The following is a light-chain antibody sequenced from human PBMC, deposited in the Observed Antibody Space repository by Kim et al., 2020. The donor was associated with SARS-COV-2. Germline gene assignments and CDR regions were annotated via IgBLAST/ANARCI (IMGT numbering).Light chain of an antibody. Sequence: PAQSITLSCTGTSSDGCGYKCVSCYQQHPAKAPKLIIYDVSKRPSGVPDRFSGSKSGNTASLTISGLQAEDEADYYCCSYAGRKNVFGSGTKVTVL. J-gene: IGLJ1*01. CDR1: SSDGCGYKC. CDR2: DVS. V-gene: IGLV2-11*01. CDR3: CSYAGRKNV.